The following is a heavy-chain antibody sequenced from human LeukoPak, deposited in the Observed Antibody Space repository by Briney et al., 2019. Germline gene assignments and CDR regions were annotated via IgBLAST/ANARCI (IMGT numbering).Heavy chain of an antibody. J-gene: IGHJ5*02. CDR2: INHSGST. D-gene: IGHD3-10*01. Sequence: SETLSLTCAVHGGSFSGYYWSWIRQPPGKGLEWIGEINHSGSTNYNPSLKSRVTISVDTSKNQFSLKLSSVTAADTAVYYCARGGRGRFDPWGQGTLVTVSS. CDR1: GGSFSGYY. V-gene: IGHV4-34*01. CDR3: ARGGRGRFDP.